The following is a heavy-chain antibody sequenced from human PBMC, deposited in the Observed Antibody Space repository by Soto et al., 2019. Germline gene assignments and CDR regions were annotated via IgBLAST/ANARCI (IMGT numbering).Heavy chain of an antibody. CDR3: ARSMHYSDGSNYSPFDY. J-gene: IGHJ4*02. V-gene: IGHV4-61*01. CDR2: FYYTGST. CDR1: GCSVSSGNYY. D-gene: IGHD3-22*01. Sequence: PSETLSLTCPVSGCSVSSGNYYWSWIRQPPGKGLEWIGYFYYTGSTNYNPSLKSRVTISIDASKNQFSLRLSSVTAADTAVYYCARSMHYSDGSNYSPFDYWGQGTLVTVSS.